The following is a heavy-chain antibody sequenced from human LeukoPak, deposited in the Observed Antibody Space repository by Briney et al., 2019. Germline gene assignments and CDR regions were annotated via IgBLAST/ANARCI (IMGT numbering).Heavy chain of an antibody. CDR1: GFTVSSNY. J-gene: IGHJ5*02. V-gene: IGHV3-53*04. Sequence: QPGGSLRLSCAASGFTVSSNYVSWVRQAPGKGLEWVSVIYSGGRTYYADSVKGRFTISRHNSKNTLYLQMNSLRAEDTAVYYCARSPGSGSFNWFDPWGQGTLVTASS. CDR3: ARSPGSGSFNWFDP. D-gene: IGHD3-10*01. CDR2: IYSGGRT.